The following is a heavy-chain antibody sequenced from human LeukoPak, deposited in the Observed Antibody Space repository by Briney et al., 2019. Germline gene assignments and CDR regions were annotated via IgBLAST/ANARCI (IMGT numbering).Heavy chain of an antibody. J-gene: IGHJ3*02. CDR1: GFTFSSHE. D-gene: IGHD4-23*01. V-gene: IGHV3-48*03. Sequence: GESLRLSCAASGFTFSSHEMNWVRQAPGKGLEWVSYISSSGSTIYYADSVKGRFTISRDNAKNSLYLQMNSLRAEDTAVYYCAREVVSPDAFDIWGQGTMVTVSS. CDR3: AREVVSPDAFDI. CDR2: ISSSGSTI.